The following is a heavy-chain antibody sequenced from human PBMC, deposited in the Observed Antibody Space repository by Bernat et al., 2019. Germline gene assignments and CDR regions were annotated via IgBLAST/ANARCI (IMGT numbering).Heavy chain of an antibody. CDR3: ARELWFRELFGHYYFDY. V-gene: IGHV3-48*01. CDR2: ISSISSSRTISTT. Sequence: EVQLVESGGGLVQPGGSLRLSCAASGFAFSSYSMNWVRQAPGKGLEWVSYISSISSSRTISTTHYADSVKGRFTISRDNVKNTLYLQMNSLRAEDTAVYYCARELWFRELFGHYYFDYWGQGTLVTVSS. CDR1: GFAFSSYS. J-gene: IGHJ4*02. D-gene: IGHD3-10*01.